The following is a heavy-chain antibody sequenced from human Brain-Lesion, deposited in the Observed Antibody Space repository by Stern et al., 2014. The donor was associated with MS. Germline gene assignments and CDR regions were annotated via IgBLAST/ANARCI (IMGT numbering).Heavy chain of an antibody. V-gene: IGHV1-69*06. CDR2: ISPIFGSP. Sequence: QVQLVQSGPEVKKPGPSVQVSCKASGGPFGTYPITWLRQAPGQGLEWMGRISPIFGSPNYAKKVQGRVTITADRSTTTVYMKLSSLKSDDAAVYYCAKDGPALVTNWFDPWGRGTLVTVSS. J-gene: IGHJ5*02. D-gene: IGHD5-18*01. CDR1: GGPFGTYP. CDR3: AKDGPALVTNWFDP.